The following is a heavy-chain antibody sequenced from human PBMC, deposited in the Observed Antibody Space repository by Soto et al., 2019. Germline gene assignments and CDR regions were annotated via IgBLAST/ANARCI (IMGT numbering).Heavy chain of an antibody. CDR1: GYSFTSYW. Sequence: GESLKISCKGSGYSFTSYWISWVRQMPGKGLEWMGRIDPSDSYTNYSPSFQGHVAISADKSISTAYLQWSSLKASDTAMYYCARFTYYYDSSGYWISPYYYGMDVWGQGTTVTVSS. CDR2: IDPSDSYT. J-gene: IGHJ6*02. D-gene: IGHD3-22*01. CDR3: ARFTYYYDSSGYWISPYYYGMDV. V-gene: IGHV5-10-1*01.